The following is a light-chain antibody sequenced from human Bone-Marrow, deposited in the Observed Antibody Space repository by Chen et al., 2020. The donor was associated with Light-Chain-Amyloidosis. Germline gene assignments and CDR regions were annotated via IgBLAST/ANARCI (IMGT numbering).Light chain of an antibody. CDR2: AVS. CDR1: SGDVGTYTY. Sequence: QSALTQPASVAGSPGQSITISCTGTSGDVGTYTYVSWYQQHPGKAPKVMIYAVSNRPSGVSNRFSGSKSGNTASLTISGLQAEDEADYYCSSFTSSSSYVFGPGTKVTVL. V-gene: IGLV2-14*01. J-gene: IGLJ1*01. CDR3: SSFTSSSSYV.